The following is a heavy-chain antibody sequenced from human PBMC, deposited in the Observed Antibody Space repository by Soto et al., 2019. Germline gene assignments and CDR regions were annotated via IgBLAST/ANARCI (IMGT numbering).Heavy chain of an antibody. CDR1: GGSINDSSYS. J-gene: IGHJ4*02. D-gene: IGHD3-16*02. Sequence: SETLSLTCTVSGGSINDSSYSWGWIRQPPGKGLEWIGTIYYSGSTSYNPSLKSRGTISVDTSKKQFSLKLSSVTAADTAVYYCASIRESYRSDLDYWGQGTLVTVSS. V-gene: IGHV4-39*01. CDR2: IYYSGST. CDR3: ASIRESYRSDLDY.